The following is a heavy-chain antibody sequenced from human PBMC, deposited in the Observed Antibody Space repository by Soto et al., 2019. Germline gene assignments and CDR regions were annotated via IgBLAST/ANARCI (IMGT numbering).Heavy chain of an antibody. CDR3: ARGGYYDNFWKKLDYYGVDV. J-gene: IGHJ6*02. CDR1: GYTFIRYG. CDR2: ISPYNDYT. Sequence: QVQLVQSAAEVKKPGASVKVSCKASGYTFIRYGITWVRQAPGQGLEWVGWISPYNDYTEYAQKFHGRVTMTTDKPTKRVNMALRGLRSDDTAVYYCARGGYYDNFWKKLDYYGVDVWGQGTTVTVSS. V-gene: IGHV1-18*01. D-gene: IGHD3-16*01.